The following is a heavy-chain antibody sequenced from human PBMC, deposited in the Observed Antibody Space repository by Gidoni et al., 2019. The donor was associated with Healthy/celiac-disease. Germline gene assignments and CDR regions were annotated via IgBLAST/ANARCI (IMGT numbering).Heavy chain of an antibody. CDR2: IIPIFGTA. CDR3: ARGIQLWFPFDY. J-gene: IGHJ4*02. V-gene: IGHV1-69*01. CDR1: GGTFSSYA. Sequence: QVQLVQSGAEVNKPGSSVTVSCKASGGTFSSYAISWVRQAPGQGLEWMGGIIPIFGTANYAQKFKGRVTITADESTSTAYMEMSSLRAEDKAVYYCARGIQLWFPFDYWGQGTLVTVSS. D-gene: IGHD5-18*01.